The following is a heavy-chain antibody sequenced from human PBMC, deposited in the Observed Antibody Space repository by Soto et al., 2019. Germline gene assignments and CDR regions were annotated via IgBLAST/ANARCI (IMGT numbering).Heavy chain of an antibody. CDR3: ARSFNYYGSGSYYY. Sequence: PSETLSLTCAVYGGSFSGYYWSWIRQPPGKGLEWIGEINHSGSTNYNQSIKSRVTISVDTSKNQFSQKLSSVNATDTAEYYCARSFNYYGSGSYYYWGQGTLVTVS. V-gene: IGHV4-34*01. D-gene: IGHD3-10*01. CDR2: INHSGST. CDR1: GGSFSGYY. J-gene: IGHJ4*02.